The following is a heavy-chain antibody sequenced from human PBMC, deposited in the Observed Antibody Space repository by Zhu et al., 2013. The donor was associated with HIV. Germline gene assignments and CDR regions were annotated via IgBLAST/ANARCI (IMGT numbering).Heavy chain of an antibody. Sequence: QVQLVQSGAEIKKPGASVRVSCKASGYTFSSYDINWVRQSTGQGLEWLGWINPKTGNTGSIHRLRDRITMTRDTSINTAYLDLNNLMSDDTAIYLCARERIGCSGGNCYFDSWGQGSPVTVSS. CDR3: ARERIGCSGGNCYFDS. CDR1: GYTFSSYD. V-gene: IGHV1-8*01. CDR2: INPKTGNT. J-gene: IGHJ5*01. D-gene: IGHD2-15*01.